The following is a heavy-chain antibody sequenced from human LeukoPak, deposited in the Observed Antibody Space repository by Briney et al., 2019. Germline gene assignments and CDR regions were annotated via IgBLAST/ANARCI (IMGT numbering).Heavy chain of an antibody. Sequence: SETLSLTCTVSGGSLSSYYCSWIRQPPGKGLEWIGYIYYTGSTSYNYNPSLKSRVAMSVDTSKNQLFLQVRSVTAADTAVYYCARVGGSSSLDAFDVWGQETMVTVSS. CDR1: GGSLSSYY. CDR2: IYYTGSTSY. D-gene: IGHD6-13*01. J-gene: IGHJ3*01. V-gene: IGHV4-59*01. CDR3: ARVGGSSSLDAFDV.